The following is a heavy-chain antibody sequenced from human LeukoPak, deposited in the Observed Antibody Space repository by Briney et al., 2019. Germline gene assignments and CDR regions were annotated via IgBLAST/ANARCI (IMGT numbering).Heavy chain of an antibody. J-gene: IGHJ4*02. CDR2: IFTSGST. D-gene: IGHD3-10*01. V-gene: IGHV4-4*07. CDR3: VGGPGSYYKFDY. CDR1: GGTISSYY. Sequence: PSETLSLTCTASGGTISSYYWSWIRQPAGKGLEWIGRIFTSGSTNHNPSLKSRVNMSVGTSKNQYSLKVSSVTAADTAAYYCVGGPGSYYKFDYWGQGTLVIVSS.